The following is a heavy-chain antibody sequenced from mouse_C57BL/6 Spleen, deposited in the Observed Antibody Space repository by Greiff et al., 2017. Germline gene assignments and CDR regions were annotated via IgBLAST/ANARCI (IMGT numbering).Heavy chain of an antibody. J-gene: IGHJ2*01. V-gene: IGHV5-4*01. CDR2: ISDGGSYT. Sequence: EVQLVESGGGLVKPGGSLKLSCAASGFTFSSYAMSWVRQTPEKRLEWVATISDGGSYTYYPDNVKGRFTISRDNAKNNLYLQMSHLKSEDTAMYYCARDRYYGSSPFDYWGQGTTLTVSS. D-gene: IGHD1-1*01. CDR1: GFTFSSYA. CDR3: ARDRYYGSSPFDY.